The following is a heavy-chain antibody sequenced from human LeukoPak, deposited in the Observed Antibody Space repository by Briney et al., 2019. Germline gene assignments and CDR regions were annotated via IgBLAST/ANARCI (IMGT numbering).Heavy chain of an antibody. J-gene: IGHJ6*04. CDR2: ISWNSGSI. CDR3: ARAPVLRYFDWLLSGRVNRMDV. D-gene: IGHD3-9*01. V-gene: IGHV3-9*01. Sequence: GGSLRLSCAASGFTFDDYAMHWVRQAPGKGLEWVSGISWNSGSIGYADSVKGRFTISRDNAKNSLYLQMNSLRAEDTAVYYCARAPVLRYFDWLLSGRVNRMDVWGKGTTVTISS. CDR1: GFTFDDYA.